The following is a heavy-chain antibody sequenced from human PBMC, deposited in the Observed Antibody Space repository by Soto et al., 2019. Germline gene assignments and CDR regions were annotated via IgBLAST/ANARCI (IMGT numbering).Heavy chain of an antibody. CDR3: AREFSGGNPSSGWFNWFDP. CDR1: GYTFTSYG. CDR2: ISAYNGNT. D-gene: IGHD6-19*01. Sequence: GASVKVSCKASGYTFTSYGISWVRQAPGQGLEWMGWISAYNGNTNYAQKLQGRVTMTTDTSTSTAYMELRSLRSDDTAVYYCAREFSGGNPSSGWFNWFDPWGQGTLVTVSS. J-gene: IGHJ5*02. V-gene: IGHV1-18*01.